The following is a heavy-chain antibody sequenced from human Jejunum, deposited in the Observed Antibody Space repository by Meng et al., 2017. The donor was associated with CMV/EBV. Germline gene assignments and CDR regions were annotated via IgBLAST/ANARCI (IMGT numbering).Heavy chain of an antibody. J-gene: IGHJ4*02. CDR2: ITDNAGST. D-gene: IGHD6-19*01. Sequence: VQLLESGGGLVQPGGSLRLSCAASGFTFRTYAMNWVRQAPGRGLEWVSSITDNAGSTYYADSVKGRFTISRDNSKNTLYLQMNSLRVEDTAIYYCAKDRGVSGWYFDYWGQGTLVTVSS. CDR1: GFTFRTYA. V-gene: IGHV3-23*01. CDR3: AKDRGVSGWYFDY.